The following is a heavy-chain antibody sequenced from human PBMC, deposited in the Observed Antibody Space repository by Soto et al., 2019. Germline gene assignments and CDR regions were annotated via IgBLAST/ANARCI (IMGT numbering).Heavy chain of an antibody. Sequence: GGSLRLSCAASGFTFSSYSMNWVRQAPGKGLEWVSYISSSSSTIYYADSVKGRFTISRDNAKNSLYLQMNSLRDEDTAVYYCARGPPYYYDSSGYWAFDIWGQGTMVTVSS. J-gene: IGHJ3*02. CDR2: ISSSSSTI. CDR3: ARGPPYYYDSSGYWAFDI. V-gene: IGHV3-48*02. CDR1: GFTFSSYS. D-gene: IGHD3-22*01.